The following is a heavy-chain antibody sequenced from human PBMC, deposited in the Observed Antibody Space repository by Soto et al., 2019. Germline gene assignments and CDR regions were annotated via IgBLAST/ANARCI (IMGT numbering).Heavy chain of an antibody. J-gene: IGHJ4*02. Sequence: EVQLVESGGGLVQPGGSLRLSCAASGFTFDDYAIHWVRQIPGKGLEWVSGISWNGDATGYADSVKGRFTISRDNAKNSLYLQMDSLITEDTAMYYCANLPLYGSGFDCWGQGTLVTVSS. CDR1: GFTFDDYA. V-gene: IGHV3-9*01. CDR3: ANLPLYGSGFDC. D-gene: IGHD3-10*01. CDR2: ISWNGDAT.